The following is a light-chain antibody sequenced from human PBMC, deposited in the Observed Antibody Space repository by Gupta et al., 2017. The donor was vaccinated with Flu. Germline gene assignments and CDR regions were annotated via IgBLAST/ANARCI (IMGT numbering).Light chain of an antibody. J-gene: IGKJ5*01. CDR1: QSLVYSSNNKNY. CDR2: WAS. CDR3: QQYYTIPIT. V-gene: IGKV4-1*01. Sequence: DIVMTQSPDSLPVSLGERATIYCESSQSLVYSSNNKNYLAWYQQKPGQPPKLLIYWASTRESGVPDRFSASGSGTDFTLTISSLQAEDVAVYYCQQYYTIPITFGQGTRLEIK.